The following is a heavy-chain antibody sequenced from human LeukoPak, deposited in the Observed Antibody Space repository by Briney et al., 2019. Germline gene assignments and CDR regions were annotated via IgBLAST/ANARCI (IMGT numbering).Heavy chain of an antibody. CDR3: AKGLGSGYYPDAFDI. CDR2: ISYDGSNK. CDR1: GFTFSSYA. J-gene: IGHJ3*02. Sequence: GRSLRLSCAASGFTFSSYAMHWVRQAPGKGLEWVAVISYDGSNKYYADSVKGRFTISRDNSKNTLYLQMNSLRAEDTAVYYCAKGLGSGYYPDAFDIWGQGTMVTVSS. V-gene: IGHV3-30-3*01. D-gene: IGHD3-22*01.